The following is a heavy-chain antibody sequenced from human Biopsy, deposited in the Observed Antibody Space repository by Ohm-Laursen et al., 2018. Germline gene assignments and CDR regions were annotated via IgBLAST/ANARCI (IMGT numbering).Heavy chain of an antibody. Sequence: GATVKISCKASAYTLTDYYLHWVRQAPGQGLEWMGWINPDSGGTNYAQKFQGRVTMTRDTSISTVQMELSSLGSDDTAVYYCARVGFSSTWPPDRHDAFDIWGQGTMVTVSS. CDR3: ARVGFSSTWPPDRHDAFDI. CDR1: AYTLTDYY. V-gene: IGHV1-2*02. CDR2: INPDSGGT. J-gene: IGHJ3*02. D-gene: IGHD6-13*01.